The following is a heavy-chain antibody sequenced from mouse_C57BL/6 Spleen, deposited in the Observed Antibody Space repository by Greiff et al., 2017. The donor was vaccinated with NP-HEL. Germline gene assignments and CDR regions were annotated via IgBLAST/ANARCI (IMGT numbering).Heavy chain of an antibody. D-gene: IGHD2-2*01. CDR2: INPYNGDT. Sequence: VQLQQSGPELVKPGDSVKISCKASGYSFTGYFMNWVMQSHGQSLEWIGRINPYNGDTFYNQKFKGKATLTVDKSSSTAHMELRSLTSEDSAVYYCASGGYDGAYWGQGTLVTVSA. J-gene: IGHJ3*01. CDR3: ASGGYDGAY. V-gene: IGHV1-20*01. CDR1: GYSFTGYF.